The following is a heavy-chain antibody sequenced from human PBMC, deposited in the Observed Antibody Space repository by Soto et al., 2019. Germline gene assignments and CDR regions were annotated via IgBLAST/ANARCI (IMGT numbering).Heavy chain of an antibody. CDR1: GYPVTAYY. D-gene: IGHD3-3*01. V-gene: IGHV1-2*02. CDR3: VGGGGVGVAGSAAFDM. CDR2: INPATGAA. Sequence: QLHLVQSGAVVKKPGASVTVSCSASGYPVTAYYMHWVRQAPGRGLEWMGGINPATGAAKYTQTFQGRVTMTRDTCTSTVFMELSGLTSEDTAVFYCVGGGGVGVAGSAAFDMWGQGTLVTVSS. J-gene: IGHJ3*02.